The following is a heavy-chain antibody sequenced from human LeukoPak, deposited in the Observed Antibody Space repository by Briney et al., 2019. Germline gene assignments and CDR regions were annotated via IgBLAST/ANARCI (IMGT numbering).Heavy chain of an antibody. CDR2: INQDGSEM. V-gene: IGHV3-7*01. CDR3: GRNQISMIVERMTNWYFDL. J-gene: IGHJ2*01. Sequence: GGSLRLSCAASGYTFSKYWMSWLRQAPGKGLEWLANINQDGSEMYYLDSVKGRFTISTYNGMNSLYLQINSLQANDTAVYYCGRNQISMIVERMTNWYFDLWGRGTLVTVSS. D-gene: IGHD3-22*01. CDR1: GYTFSKYW.